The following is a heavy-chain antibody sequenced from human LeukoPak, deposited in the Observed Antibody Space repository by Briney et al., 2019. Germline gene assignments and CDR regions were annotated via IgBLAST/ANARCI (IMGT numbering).Heavy chain of an antibody. CDR2: ISSSGNT. D-gene: IGHD1-26*01. CDR3: ARNYSGTYYRFDS. V-gene: IGHV4-39*01. J-gene: IGHJ4*02. Sequence: PSETLSLTCTVSGDSFSSSSYFWDWIRQAPGKGLEWIGTISSSGNTYYNPSLKSRVTMSVDTSKNQFSLKLTSVTAADTTVYYCARNYSGTYYRFDSWGQGTLVTVSS. CDR1: GDSFSSSSYF.